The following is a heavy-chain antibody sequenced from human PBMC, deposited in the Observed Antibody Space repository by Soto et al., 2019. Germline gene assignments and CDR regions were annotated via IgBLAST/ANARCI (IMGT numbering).Heavy chain of an antibody. D-gene: IGHD3-3*01. CDR3: ARDQPRLRFLEWLPDAFDI. J-gene: IGHJ3*02. CDR2: MNPNSGNT. Sequence: ASVKVSCKASGYTFTSYDINWVRQATGQGLEWMGWMNPNSGNTGYAQKFQGRVTMTRNTSISTAYMELRSLRSDDTAVYYCARDQPRLRFLEWLPDAFDIWGQGTMVTVSS. V-gene: IGHV1-8*01. CDR1: GYTFTSYD.